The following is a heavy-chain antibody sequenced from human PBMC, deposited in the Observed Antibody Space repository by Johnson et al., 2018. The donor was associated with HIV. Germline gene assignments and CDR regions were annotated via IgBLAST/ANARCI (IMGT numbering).Heavy chain of an antibody. CDR1: GFIISSYW. V-gene: IGHV3-7*05. CDR2: IKKDGSEK. D-gene: IGHD6-19*01. Sequence: VQLVESGGGVVRPGGSLRLSCAASGFIISSYWMTWVRQAPGKGLEWVANIKKDGSEKYYVDSVKGRFTISRDNAKNSLYPQMNTLRAEDTAVYYCARDAVISSGWYNVDAFDIWGQGTMVTVSS. CDR3: ARDAVISSGWYNVDAFDI. J-gene: IGHJ3*02.